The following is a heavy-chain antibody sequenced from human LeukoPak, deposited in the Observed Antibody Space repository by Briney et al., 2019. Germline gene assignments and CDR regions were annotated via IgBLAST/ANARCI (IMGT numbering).Heavy chain of an antibody. V-gene: IGHV4-59*08. Sequence: SETLSLTCTVSGVSISNYYWSWIRQSPGKGLEWIGFIYHTGTTNYNPSLKSRVTISVDTSKNQFSLRLNSVTAADTAVYYCARHYCSGASCYYFDYWGQGTLVTVSS. CDR2: IYHTGTT. J-gene: IGHJ4*02. CDR3: ARHYCSGASCYYFDY. D-gene: IGHD2-15*01. CDR1: GVSISNYY.